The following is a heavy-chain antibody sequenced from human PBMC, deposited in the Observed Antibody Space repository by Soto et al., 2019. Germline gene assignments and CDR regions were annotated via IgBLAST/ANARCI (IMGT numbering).Heavy chain of an antibody. CDR2: SIAILGIA. V-gene: IGHV1-69*02. Sequence: QVQLVQSGAEVKKPGSSVKFSCKASGGTFSSYTISWVRQAPGQGLEWMGRSIAILGIANYAQKFQGRVTITADKSTSTAYMELSSLRSEDTAVYYCASGLLGFDYWGQGTLVTVSS. J-gene: IGHJ4*02. D-gene: IGHD2-15*01. CDR3: ASGLLGFDY. CDR1: GGTFSSYT.